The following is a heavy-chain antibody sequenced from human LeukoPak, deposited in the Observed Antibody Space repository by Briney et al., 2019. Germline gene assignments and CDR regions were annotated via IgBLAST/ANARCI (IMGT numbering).Heavy chain of an antibody. CDR1: GGSFSGYY. CDR3: ARLGQNSGYYGIFDY. J-gene: IGHJ4*02. Sequence: SETLSLTCAVYGGSFSGYYWSWIRQPPGKGLEWIGEINHSGSTNYNPSLKSRVTISVDTSKNQFSLKLSSVTAADTAVYYCARLGQNSGYYGIFDYWGQGTLVTVSS. CDR2: INHSGST. D-gene: IGHD3-22*01. V-gene: IGHV4-34*01.